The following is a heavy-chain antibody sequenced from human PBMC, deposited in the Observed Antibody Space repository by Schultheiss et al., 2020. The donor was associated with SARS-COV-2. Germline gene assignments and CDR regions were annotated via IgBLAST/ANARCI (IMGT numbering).Heavy chain of an antibody. CDR1: GFTFSSYV. Sequence: GGSLRLSCAASGFTFSSYVMHWVRQAPGKGLEWVAIISYDGSNKYYADSVEGRFTISRDNAKNSLNLQMNSLRAEDTALYYCAKDYHFRSGWYKSRVGDGMDVWGQGTTVTVSS. CDR3: AKDYHFRSGWYKSRVGDGMDV. V-gene: IGHV3-30*04. J-gene: IGHJ6*02. D-gene: IGHD6-19*01. CDR2: ISYDGSNK.